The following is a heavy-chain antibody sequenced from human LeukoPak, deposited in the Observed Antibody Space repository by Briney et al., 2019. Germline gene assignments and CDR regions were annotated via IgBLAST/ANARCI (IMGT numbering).Heavy chain of an antibody. D-gene: IGHD2-15*01. Sequence: ASVKVSCKASGYTFTSYAMHWVRQAPGQRLEWMGWINAGNGNTKYSQKFQGRVTITRDTSASTAYMELSSLRSEDTAVYYCARDSRVTYCSGGSCYSQYYYYGMDVWGQGTTVTVSS. V-gene: IGHV1-3*01. CDR3: ARDSRVTYCSGGSCYSQYYYYGMDV. CDR2: INAGNGNT. J-gene: IGHJ6*02. CDR1: GYTFTSYA.